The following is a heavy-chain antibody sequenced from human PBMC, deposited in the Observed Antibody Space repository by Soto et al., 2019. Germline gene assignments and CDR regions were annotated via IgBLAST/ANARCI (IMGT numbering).Heavy chain of an antibody. V-gene: IGHV4-30-4*01. CDR2: IYYSGST. Sequence: SETLSLTCTVSGGSISSGDYYWSWIRQPPGKGLEWIGYIYYSGSTYYNPSLKSRDTISVDTSKNQFSLKLSSVTAAVTAVYYCARVNDYGGTYYFDYWGQGTLVTVSS. CDR3: ARVNDYGGTYYFDY. D-gene: IGHD4-17*01. CDR1: GGSISSGDYY. J-gene: IGHJ4*02.